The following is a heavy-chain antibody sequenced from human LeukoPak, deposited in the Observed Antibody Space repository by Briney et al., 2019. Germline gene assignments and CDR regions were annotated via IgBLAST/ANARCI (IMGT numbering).Heavy chain of an antibody. Sequence: GRSLRLSCAASGLTFSGYSMHWVRQAPGKGLEWVAYITYDGRNDYRADSVKGRFTISRDNSKNTLFLQLRSLRPEDTAVYYTHPPYWGQGTLVTVSS. J-gene: IGHJ4*02. CDR3: HPPY. CDR1: GLTFSGYS. CDR2: ITYDGRND. V-gene: IGHV3-30*04.